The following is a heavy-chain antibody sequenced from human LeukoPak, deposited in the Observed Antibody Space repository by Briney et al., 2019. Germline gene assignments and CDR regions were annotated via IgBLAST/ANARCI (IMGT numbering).Heavy chain of an antibody. D-gene: IGHD1-1*01. Sequence: GSLRLSCAASGFTFSSYAMSWVRQAPGKGLEWIGEINHSGSTNYNPSLKSRVTISLDTSMSHLSLNLRSVTSADTAVYYCATGRDPYKTGHWGPGVLVTVFS. CDR2: INHSGST. CDR3: ATGRDPYKTGH. J-gene: IGHJ4*02. V-gene: IGHV4-34*08. CDR1: GFTFSSYA.